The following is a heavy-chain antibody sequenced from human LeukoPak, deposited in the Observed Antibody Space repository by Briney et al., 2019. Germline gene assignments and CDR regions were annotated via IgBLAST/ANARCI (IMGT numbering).Heavy chain of an antibody. CDR2: INPKSGET. CDR3: ARGIKFYDYWTYYDF. V-gene: IGHV1-2*02. D-gene: IGHD3-3*01. J-gene: IGHJ4*02. Sequence: ASVKVSCKASGYTFTDYYIHWVRLAPGQGLEWMGWINPKSGETKYAQNLQGRVSLTRDSSINTASMELSGLRSDDTAVYFCARGIKFYDYWTYYDFWGQGTPVTVSS. CDR1: GYTFTDYY.